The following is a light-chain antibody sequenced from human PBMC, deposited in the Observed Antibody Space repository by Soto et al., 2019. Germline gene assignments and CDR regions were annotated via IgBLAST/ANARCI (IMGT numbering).Light chain of an antibody. CDR1: SSNVGSNI. CDR2: SNS. V-gene: IGLV1-44*01. J-gene: IGLJ2*01. Sequence: QSVLTQPPSASGTPGQRVTISCSGSSSNVGSNIVNWYQQLPGTAPKLLIYSNSQRPSEVPDRFSGSKSGTSASLAIRGLQSEDEADYYCGTWDSSLSDVVFGGGTKLTVL. CDR3: GTWDSSLSDVV.